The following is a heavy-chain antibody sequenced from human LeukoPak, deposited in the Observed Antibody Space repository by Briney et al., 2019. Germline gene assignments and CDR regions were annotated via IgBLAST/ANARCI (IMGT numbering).Heavy chain of an antibody. CDR2: IYYSGST. Sequence: SETLSLTCTVSGGSISSSSYYWGWIRQPPGKGLEWIGSIYYSGSTYYNPSLKSRVTISVDTSKNQFSLKLSSVTAGDTAVYYCAREGGSGSYSIPSDYWGQGTLVTVSS. CDR3: AREGGSGSYSIPSDY. V-gene: IGHV4-39*07. J-gene: IGHJ4*02. D-gene: IGHD3-10*01. CDR1: GGSISSSSYY.